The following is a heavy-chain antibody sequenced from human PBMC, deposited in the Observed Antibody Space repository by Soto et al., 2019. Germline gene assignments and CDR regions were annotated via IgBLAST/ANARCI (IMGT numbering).Heavy chain of an antibody. Sequence: SETLSLTCASSGGSTSRKSWWSWVRQPPGKGLEWIGEINDSGSTNFNPSLKSRVTLSVDTSKNQFSLKLSSVTAADTAVYYCARGLRGYSYGENYFDYWGQGTLVTVSS. CDR3: ARGLRGYSYGENYFDY. CDR1: GGSTSRKSW. CDR2: INDSGST. J-gene: IGHJ4*02. D-gene: IGHD5-18*01. V-gene: IGHV4-4*02.